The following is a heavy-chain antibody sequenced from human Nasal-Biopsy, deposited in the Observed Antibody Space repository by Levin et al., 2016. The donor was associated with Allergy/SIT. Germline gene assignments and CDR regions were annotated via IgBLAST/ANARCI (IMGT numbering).Heavy chain of an antibody. CDR1: GFTFSYYA. J-gene: IGHJ5*02. CDR2: ISASGGST. V-gene: IGHV3-23*01. CDR3: AKKTPEVLAPHWFDP. Sequence: GESLKISCAASGFTFSYYAMSWVRQAPGKGLEWVSAISASGGSTYYADSARGRFTISRDNSKNTLYLQMNSLRAEDTAVYYCAKKTPEVLAPHWFDPWGQGTLVTVSS. D-gene: IGHD3-3*02.